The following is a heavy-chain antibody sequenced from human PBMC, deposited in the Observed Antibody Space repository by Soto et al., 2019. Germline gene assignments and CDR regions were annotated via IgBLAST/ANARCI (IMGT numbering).Heavy chain of an antibody. CDR2: IDPSDSYT. D-gene: IGHD2-8*01. Sequence: EVQLVQSGAEVKKPGESLRISCQGSGYNFSAYWIHWVRQLPGKGLESMGRIDPSDSYTYYSPSFQGHVTFSADKAIRTAYLQWSSMKASDTAVFYCSRMPQAAMVPVDYWGQGTRLTVSS. CDR3: SRMPQAAMVPVDY. J-gene: IGHJ4*02. V-gene: IGHV5-10-1*03. CDR1: GYNFSAYW.